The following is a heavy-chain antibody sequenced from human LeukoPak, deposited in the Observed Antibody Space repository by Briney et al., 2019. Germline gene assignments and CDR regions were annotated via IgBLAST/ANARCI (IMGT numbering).Heavy chain of an antibody. CDR2: ISYDGSNK. CDR3: AKTPRTE. V-gene: IGHV3-30*18. CDR1: GFTFSSYG. D-gene: IGHD2-8*02. J-gene: IGHJ4*02. Sequence: HSGGSLRLSCAASGFTFSSYGMHWVRQAPGKGLEWVAVISYDGSNKYYADSVKGRFTISRDNSKNTLYLQMNSLRAEDTAVYYCAKTPRTEWGQGTLVTVSS.